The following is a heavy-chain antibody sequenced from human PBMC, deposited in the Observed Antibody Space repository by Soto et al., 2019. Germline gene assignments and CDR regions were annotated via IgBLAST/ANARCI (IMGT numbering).Heavy chain of an antibody. CDR3: ARGRGYSYGPYYFDY. V-gene: IGHV4-31*03. CDR2: IYYSGTT. Sequence: LSLTCTVSGGCISSEGYYWSWFRQLPGKGLEWIGDIYYSGTTYHNPSLRSRLTISGDASKNQFSLKLSSVTDADTALYYCARGRGYSYGPYYFDYWGQGTLVTVSS. D-gene: IGHD5-18*01. CDR1: GGCISSEGYY. J-gene: IGHJ4*02.